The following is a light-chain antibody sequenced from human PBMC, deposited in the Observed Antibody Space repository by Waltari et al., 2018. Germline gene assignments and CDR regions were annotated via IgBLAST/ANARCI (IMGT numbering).Light chain of an antibody. Sequence: QSALTQPASVSGSPGQSITISCTGTSSDVGCYNLVSWYQQHPGKAPKLMIYEVSKRPSGVSNRFSGSKSGNTASLTISGLQAEDEADYYCCSYAGSSTFTFGGGTKLTVL. CDR1: SSDVGCYNL. J-gene: IGLJ2*01. CDR3: CSYAGSSTFT. CDR2: EVS. V-gene: IGLV2-23*02.